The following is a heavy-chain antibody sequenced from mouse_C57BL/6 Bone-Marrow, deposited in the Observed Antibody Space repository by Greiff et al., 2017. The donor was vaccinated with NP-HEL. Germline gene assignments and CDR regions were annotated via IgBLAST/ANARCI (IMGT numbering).Heavy chain of an antibody. CDR3: ARIYYGNYLWFAY. D-gene: IGHD2-1*01. CDR1: GYTFTSYW. J-gene: IGHJ3*01. Sequence: QVQLQQPGAELVRPGTSVKLSCKASGYTFTSYWMHWVKQRPGQGLEWIGVIDPSDSYTNYNQKFKGKATLTVDTSSSTAYMQLRSLTSEDSAVYYCARIYYGNYLWFAYWGQGTPVTVSS. V-gene: IGHV1-59*01. CDR2: IDPSDSYT.